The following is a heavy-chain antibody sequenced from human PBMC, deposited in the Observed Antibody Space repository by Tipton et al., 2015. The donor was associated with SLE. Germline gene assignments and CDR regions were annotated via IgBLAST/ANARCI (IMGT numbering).Heavy chain of an antibody. V-gene: IGHV4-59*11. CDR1: GGSIGSHY. Sequence: LRLSCTVSGGSIGSHYWNWIRQSPGKGLEWIGYLSHSGSTNYNPSLKSRVTMSVDTSKNQFSLKMRSVTAADTAVYYCARDADLQWLVLDSWGQGTLVTVSS. J-gene: IGHJ4*02. CDR2: LSHSGST. CDR3: ARDADLQWLVLDS. D-gene: IGHD6-19*01.